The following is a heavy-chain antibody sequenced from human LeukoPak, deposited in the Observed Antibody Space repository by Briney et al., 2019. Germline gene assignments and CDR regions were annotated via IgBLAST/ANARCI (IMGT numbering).Heavy chain of an antibody. Sequence: SETLSLTCAVTGYSISSGYSWGWIRQPPGKGLEWIGSIYHSGSTYYNPSLKSRVTISVDTSKNHFSLKLSPVTAPDTAVYYCARDRYNQVDYWGQGTLVTVSS. CDR3: ARDRYNQVDY. D-gene: IGHD5-24*01. CDR2: IYHSGST. J-gene: IGHJ4*02. CDR1: GYSISSGYS. V-gene: IGHV4-38-2*02.